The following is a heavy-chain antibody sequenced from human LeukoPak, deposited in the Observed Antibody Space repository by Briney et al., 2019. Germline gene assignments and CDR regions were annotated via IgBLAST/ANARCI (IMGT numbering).Heavy chain of an antibody. J-gene: IGHJ3*02. CDR2: ISGYNYNT. CDR1: GHTSSSYG. D-gene: IGHD4-17*01. CDR3: ARDESTTVTTPKAFDI. V-gene: IGHV1-18*01. Sequence: ASVKVSCKASGHTSSSYGINWVRQAPGQGLEWMGWISGYNYNTKYAAHLQGRVTMTIDTSTSTVYMELRSLRSDDTAVYYCARDESTTVTTPKAFDIWGQGTMVTDSS.